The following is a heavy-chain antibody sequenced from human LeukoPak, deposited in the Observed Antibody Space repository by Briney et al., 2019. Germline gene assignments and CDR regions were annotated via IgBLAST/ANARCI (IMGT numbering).Heavy chain of an antibody. J-gene: IGHJ4*02. CDR3: ARREGYFDY. D-gene: IGHD3-22*01. CDR2: IYYTGST. V-gene: IGHV4-39*01. Sequence: SETLSLTCTVSGGSISSGGYYWSWIRQPPGKGLEWIASIYYTGSTYYNPSLKSRITISLDISKNQFSLKLSSVTASDTAMYYCARREGYFDYWGQGALVTVSS. CDR1: GGSISSGGYY.